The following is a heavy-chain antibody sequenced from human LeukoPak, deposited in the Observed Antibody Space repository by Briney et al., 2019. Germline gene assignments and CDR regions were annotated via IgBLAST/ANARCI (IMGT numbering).Heavy chain of an antibody. CDR1: GYTFTSYY. CDR3: GRSVRDCSGASCYSDY. D-gene: IGHD2-15*01. V-gene: IGHV1-46*01. Sequence: GASVKVSCKASGYTFTSYYMHWVRQAPGQGLEWMGVINPSGGSTGYAQKFQGRVTMTRDTSTSTVYMNLSSLRSEDTAMYYCGRSVRDCSGASCYSDYWGQGTLVTVSS. CDR2: INPSGGST. J-gene: IGHJ4*02.